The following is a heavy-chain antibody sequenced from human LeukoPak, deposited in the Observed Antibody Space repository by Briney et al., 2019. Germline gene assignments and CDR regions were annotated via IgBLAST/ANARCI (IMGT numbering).Heavy chain of an antibody. CDR3: ARVLRYCSGGNCYSGGLGYMDV. Sequence: GGSLRLSCAASGFTFSSYSMNWVRQAPGKGLEWVSSISSSSSYIYYADSVKGRFTISRDNAKNSLFLQMNSLRAEDTAVYYCARVLRYCSGGNCYSGGLGYMDVWGKGTTVTVSS. CDR1: GFTFSSYS. J-gene: IGHJ6*03. D-gene: IGHD2-15*01. V-gene: IGHV3-21*04. CDR2: ISSSSSYI.